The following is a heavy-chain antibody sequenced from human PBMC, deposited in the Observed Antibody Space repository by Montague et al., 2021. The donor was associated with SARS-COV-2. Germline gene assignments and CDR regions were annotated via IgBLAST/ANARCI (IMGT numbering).Heavy chain of an antibody. CDR2: IYHAGYT. J-gene: IGHJ5*02. D-gene: IGHD2-21*02. CDR3: ARAPCVGDCNSLAIWFDP. Sequence: SETLSLTCTVFGYSISSGYFWAWLRQPPGKGLEWIGSIYHAGYTHYNPSLKSRVSISIDTSRNQISLRVTDVAAADTAVYYCARAPCVGDCNSLAIWFDPWGQGTLVSVSS. CDR1: GYSISSGYF. V-gene: IGHV4-38-2*02.